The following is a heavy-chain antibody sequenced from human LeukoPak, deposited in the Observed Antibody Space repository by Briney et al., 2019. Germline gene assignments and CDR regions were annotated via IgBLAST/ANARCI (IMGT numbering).Heavy chain of an antibody. V-gene: IGHV3-21*06. CDR1: GFTFSSYS. Sequence: GGSLRLSCAASGFTFSSYSMNWVRQAPGKGLEWVSSISSSSYKYYADSVKGRFTISRDNAKNSLYLQMNSLRAEDTAVYYCARARLRLAAADFVYWGQGTLVTVSS. D-gene: IGHD6-13*01. CDR2: ISSSSYK. CDR3: ARARLRLAAADFVY. J-gene: IGHJ4*02.